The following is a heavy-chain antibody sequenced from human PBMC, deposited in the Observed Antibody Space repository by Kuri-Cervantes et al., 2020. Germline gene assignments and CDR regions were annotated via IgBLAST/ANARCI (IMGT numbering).Heavy chain of an antibody. CDR2: ISSSSSYL. Sequence: GGALRLSWAASAFSFSSYSMNWVRQAPGKGLEWVSSISSSSSYLYDADSVKGRFTISRDNAKNSLYLQMNSLRAEDTAVYYCARDRKNYDILTGYYTGAFDIWGQGTMVTVSS. CDR3: ARDRKNYDILTGYYTGAFDI. D-gene: IGHD3-9*01. CDR1: AFSFSSYS. J-gene: IGHJ3*02. V-gene: IGHV3-21*01.